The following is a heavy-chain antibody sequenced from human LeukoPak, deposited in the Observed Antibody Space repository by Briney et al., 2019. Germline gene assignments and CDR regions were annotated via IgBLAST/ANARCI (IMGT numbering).Heavy chain of an antibody. V-gene: IGHV3-15*01. Sequence: GGSLRLSCAASGFTFSNAWMSWVRQAPGKGLEWVSRIKSKADGGTTDYAAPVKGRFTISRDDSKNTLYLQMNSLKTEDTAVYYCTTPADTAKVHYYYYYYMDVWAKGPRSPSP. J-gene: IGHJ6*03. CDR2: IKSKADGGTT. D-gene: IGHD5-18*01. CDR3: TTPADTAKVHYYYYYYMDV. CDR1: GFTFSNAW.